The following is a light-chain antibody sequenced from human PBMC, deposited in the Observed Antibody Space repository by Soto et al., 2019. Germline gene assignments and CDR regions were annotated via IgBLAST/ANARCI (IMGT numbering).Light chain of an antibody. CDR1: SFNIGDNA. V-gene: IGLV1-36*01. J-gene: IGLJ1*01. CDR3: SAWDDTLNGFV. Sequence: QSALTQPPSEAEAPRQRVTISCSGGSFNIGDNAVNWYQQFPGKAPKLLIYYDDLLPSGVSDRFSGSKSGTSASLVISGLQSDDEADYYCSAWDDTLNGFVFGTGTKLTVL. CDR2: YDD.